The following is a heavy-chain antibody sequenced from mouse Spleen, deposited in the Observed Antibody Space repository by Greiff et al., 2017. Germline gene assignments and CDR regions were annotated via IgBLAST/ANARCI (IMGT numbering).Heavy chain of an antibody. V-gene: IGHV1-15*01. CDR1: GYTFTDYE. D-gene: IGHD2-12*01. CDR2: IDPETGGT. CDR3: TRYCYYPLFDY. Sequence: QVQLQQSGAELVRPGASVTLSCKASGYTFTDYEMHWVKQTPVHGLEWIGAIDPETGGTAYNQKFKGKAILTADKSSSTAYMELRSLTSEDSAVYCCTRYCYYPLFDYWGQGTTLTVSS. J-gene: IGHJ2*01.